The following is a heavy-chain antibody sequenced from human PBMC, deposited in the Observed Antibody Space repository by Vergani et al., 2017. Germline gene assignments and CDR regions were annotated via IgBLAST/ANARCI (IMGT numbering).Heavy chain of an antibody. V-gene: IGHV4-39*07. CDR3: ARAYSQYSSSWYGRFDY. CDR1: GGSISSSSYY. J-gene: IGHJ4*02. Sequence: QLQLQESGPGLVKPSETLSLTCTVSGGSISSSSYYWGWIRQPPGKGLEWIGSIFYSGSTYYNPSLKSRVTISVDTSKNQFSLKLTSVTAADTAVYFCARAYSQYSSSWYGRFDYWGQGTLVTVSS. CDR2: IFYSGST. D-gene: IGHD6-13*01.